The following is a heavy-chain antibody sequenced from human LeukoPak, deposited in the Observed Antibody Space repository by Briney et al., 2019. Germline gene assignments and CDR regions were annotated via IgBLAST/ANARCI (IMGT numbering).Heavy chain of an antibody. CDR2: MNPNSGNT. J-gene: IGHJ4*02. V-gene: IGHV1-8*01. CDR1: GYTFTSYD. CDR3: ARGRRTHQTYYDILTGYLTFDY. D-gene: IGHD3-9*01. Sequence: GASVKVSCKASGYTFTSYDINWVRQATGQGLEWMGWMNPNSGNTGYAQKFQGRVTMTRNTSISTAYMELSSLRSEDTAVYYCARGRRTHQTYYDILTGYLTFDYWGQGTLVTVSS.